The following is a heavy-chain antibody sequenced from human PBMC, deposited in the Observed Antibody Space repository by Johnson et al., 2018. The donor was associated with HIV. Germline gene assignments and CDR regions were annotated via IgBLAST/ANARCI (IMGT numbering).Heavy chain of an antibody. Sequence: QMQLVESGGGLVQPGRSLRLSCAASGFTFTSYAMHWVRQAPGKGLEWVAVISYDGSNKYYADSVKGRFTISRDNSKNTLYLQMNSLRAEDTAIYYCARDSVYGDYDGVDAFDMWGQGTMVTVSS. CDR2: ISYDGSNK. CDR1: GFTFTSYA. D-gene: IGHD4-17*01. J-gene: IGHJ3*02. CDR3: ARDSVYGDYDGVDAFDM. V-gene: IGHV3-30*04.